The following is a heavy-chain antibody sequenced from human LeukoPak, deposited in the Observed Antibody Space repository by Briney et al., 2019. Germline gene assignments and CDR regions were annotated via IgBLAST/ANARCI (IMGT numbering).Heavy chain of an antibody. D-gene: IGHD2-2*01. J-gene: IGHJ4*02. V-gene: IGHV4-39*01. CDR2: MYYIGST. CDR1: GDSISSSSYY. CDR3: ARRYRDIVVVPADIQFDY. Sequence: SETLSLTCTVSGDSISSSSYYCGWIRQPPGKGLEWIGSMYYIGSTYYNPSLKSRVTISVDTSKNKYSLKLSSVPDANTVVYYCARRYRDIVVVPADIQFDYWGQGNVVIVSS.